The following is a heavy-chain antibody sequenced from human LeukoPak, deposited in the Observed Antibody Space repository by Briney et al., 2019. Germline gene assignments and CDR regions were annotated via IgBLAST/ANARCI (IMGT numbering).Heavy chain of an antibody. CDR1: GYSFTGYY. V-gene: IGHV1-2*04. CDR2: INPNSGGT. J-gene: IGHJ4*02. CDR3: ARARTDYTFDY. D-gene: IGHD4-11*01. Sequence: GASVKVSCKASGYSFTGYYIHWVRQAPGQGLEWMGRINPNSGGTNYAQKFQGWVTMTRDTSISTAYMELSRLRSDDTAVYYCARARTDYTFDYWGQGTLVTVSS.